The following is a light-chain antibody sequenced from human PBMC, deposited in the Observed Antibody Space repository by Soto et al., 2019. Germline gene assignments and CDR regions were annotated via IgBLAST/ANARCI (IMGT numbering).Light chain of an antibody. Sequence: EIVLTQSPGSLSLSPGQRATLSCRASQSVDTTFFAWYQKKPGQAPRLLIYGASKRATGIPDRFSGSGSGTDFALIISRLGLEDFAVYYCQEYMSSVTFGQGTKVEIK. CDR3: QEYMSSVT. CDR2: GAS. J-gene: IGKJ1*01. V-gene: IGKV3-20*01. CDR1: QSVDTTF.